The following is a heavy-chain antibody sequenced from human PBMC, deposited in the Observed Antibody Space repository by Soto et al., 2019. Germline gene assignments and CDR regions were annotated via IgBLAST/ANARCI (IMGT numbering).Heavy chain of an antibody. J-gene: IGHJ4*02. D-gene: IGHD2-2*01. CDR2: IYSGGST. CDR3: ASRTHCSSTSCYFDY. Sequence: GGSLRLSCAASGFTVSSNYMSWVRQAPGKGLEWVSVIYSGGSTYYADSVKGRFTISRDNSKNTLYLQMNSLRAEDTAVDYCASRTHCSSTSCYFDYWGQGTLVTVSS. V-gene: IGHV3-53*01. CDR1: GFTVSSNY.